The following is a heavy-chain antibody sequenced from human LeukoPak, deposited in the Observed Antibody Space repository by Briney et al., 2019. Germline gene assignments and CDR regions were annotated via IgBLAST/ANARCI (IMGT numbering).Heavy chain of an antibody. CDR2: IHTSGST. CDR3: ARQNKDSSNYYYYYYMDV. Sequence: PSQTLSLTCTVSGGSISSGDYYWSWIRQPPGKGLEWIGRIHTSGSTDYNPSLKSRVTMSLDTSKNQFSLELSSVTAADTAEYYCARQNKDSSNYYYYYYMDVWGKGTTVTVS. CDR1: GGSISSGDYY. D-gene: IGHD3-22*01. J-gene: IGHJ6*03. V-gene: IGHV4-61*02.